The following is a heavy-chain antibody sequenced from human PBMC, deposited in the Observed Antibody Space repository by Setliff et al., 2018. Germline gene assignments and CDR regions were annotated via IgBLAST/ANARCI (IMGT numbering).Heavy chain of an antibody. CDR3: AVNSGYDTSYARFDY. J-gene: IGHJ4*02. CDR2: IVVGSVST. V-gene: IGHV1-58*01. CDR1: GFTFTTSA. Sequence: AASVKVSCKASGFTFTTSAVQWVRQARGQRLEWIGWIVVGSVSTNYAQKFQDRVIITRDMSTSTVYMELSSLRSEDTAVYYCAVNSGYDTSYARFDYWGQGTLVTVSS. D-gene: IGHD5-12*01.